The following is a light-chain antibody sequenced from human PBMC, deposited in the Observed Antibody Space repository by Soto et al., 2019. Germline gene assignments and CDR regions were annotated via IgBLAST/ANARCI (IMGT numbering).Light chain of an antibody. V-gene: IGKV3-20*01. CDR2: GAS. J-gene: IGKJ4*01. CDR3: QQYDNPFS. CDR1: QSVSSSY. Sequence: EIVFTQSPATLSVSPGETASLSCRASQSVSSSYLAWSQQKPGQAPRLLISGASNRATGIPERFSGSGSGTDFTLTITRLEPEDFAVYYCQQYDNPFSFGGGTKVDNK.